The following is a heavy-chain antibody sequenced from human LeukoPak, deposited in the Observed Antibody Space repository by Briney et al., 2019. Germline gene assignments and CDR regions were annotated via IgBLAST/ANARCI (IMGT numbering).Heavy chain of an antibody. V-gene: IGHV3-30-3*01. Sequence: GGSLRLSCAASGFTFSSYTMHWVRQAPGKGLGWVAVISYDGSNKYYADSVKGRFTISRDNSKNTLFLQVNSLRAEDTAVYYCAREEATSIILDYWGQGTLVTVSS. D-gene: IGHD1-26*01. CDR1: GFTFSSYT. CDR2: ISYDGSNK. CDR3: AREEATSIILDY. J-gene: IGHJ4*02.